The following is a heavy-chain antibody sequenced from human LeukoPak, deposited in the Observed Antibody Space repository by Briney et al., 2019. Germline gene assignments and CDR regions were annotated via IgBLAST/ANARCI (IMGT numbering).Heavy chain of an antibody. CDR1: GGSFSGYY. CDR3: ARGLSNCSGGSCYSLTYYYYYGMDV. V-gene: IGHV4-34*01. D-gene: IGHD2-15*01. J-gene: IGHJ6*04. CDR2: INHSGST. Sequence: SETLSLTCAVYGGSFSGYYWSWIRQPPGKGLEWIGEINHSGSTNYNPSLKSRVTISVDTSKNQFSLKLSSVTAADTAVYYCARGLSNCSGGSCYSLTYYYYYGMDVWGKGTMVTVSS.